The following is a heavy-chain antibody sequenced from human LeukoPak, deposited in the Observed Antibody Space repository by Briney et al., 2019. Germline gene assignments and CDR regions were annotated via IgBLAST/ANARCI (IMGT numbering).Heavy chain of an antibody. J-gene: IGHJ5*02. D-gene: IGHD2-15*01. CDR3: ARGVVVVVAATHLVNWFDP. Sequence: SETLSLTCTVSGYSISSDCYWGWIRQPPGKGLEWIGSIYHSGSTYYNPSLKSRVTISVDTSKNQFSLKLSSVTAADTAVYYCARGVVVVVAATHLVNWFDPWGQGTLVTVSS. V-gene: IGHV4-38-2*02. CDR1: GYSISSDCY. CDR2: IYHSGST.